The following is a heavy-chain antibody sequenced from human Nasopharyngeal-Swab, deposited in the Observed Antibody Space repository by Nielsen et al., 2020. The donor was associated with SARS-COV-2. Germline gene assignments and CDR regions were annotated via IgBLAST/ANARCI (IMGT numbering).Heavy chain of an antibody. CDR3: ARDGLDYDFWSAYFMDV. CDR2: ISSSSSYI. J-gene: IGHJ6*02. CDR1: GFTFNKYN. D-gene: IGHD3-3*01. V-gene: IGHV3-21*01. Sequence: GESLKISCAASGFTFNKYNFNWVRQAPGKGLEWVSSISSSSSYIYYADSVKGRFTISRANAKNSLFLQMNSLRAEDTAVYYCARDGLDYDFWSAYFMDVWGQGTTVTVSS.